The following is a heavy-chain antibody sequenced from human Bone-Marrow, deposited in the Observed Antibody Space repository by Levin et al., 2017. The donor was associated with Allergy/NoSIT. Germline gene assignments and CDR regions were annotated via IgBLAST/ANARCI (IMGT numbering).Heavy chain of an antibody. V-gene: IGHV1-2*06. CDR3: ARERARSGVQRIIVR. D-gene: IGHD3-10*02. CDR1: GYIFTDYC. Sequence: ASAKVSCKASGYIFTDYCIYWVRQAPGQGLEWMGRINPNSGVTNYAQKFQGRVTMTRDTSITTSDMELNSLTSDDTAVYFCARERARSGVQRIIVRGGQRTLVTGSS. J-gene: IGHJ4*02. CDR2: INPNSGVT.